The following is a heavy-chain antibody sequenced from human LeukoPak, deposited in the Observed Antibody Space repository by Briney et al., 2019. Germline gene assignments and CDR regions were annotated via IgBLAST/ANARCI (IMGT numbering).Heavy chain of an antibody. V-gene: IGHV4-38-2*02. CDR2: ISQSGTT. CDR3: TREEGGTTVDY. Sequence: NPSETLSLTCTVSGYSIRSGYFWGWIRQPPGKGLEWIGSISQSGTTYYNPSLMSRITISHDTSKNQFSLKVNSVTAADTAAYYCTREEGGTTVDYWGQGTLVTVSS. CDR1: GYSIRSGYF. J-gene: IGHJ4*02. D-gene: IGHD1-1*01.